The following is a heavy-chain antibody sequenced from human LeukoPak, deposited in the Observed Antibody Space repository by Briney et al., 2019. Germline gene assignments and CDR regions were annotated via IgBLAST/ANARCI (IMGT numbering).Heavy chain of an antibody. CDR2: MNPNSGNT. CDR1: GGTFSSYA. CDR3: ATSIDYGGDDY. Sequence: ASVKVSCKASGGTFSSYAISWVRQAPGQGLEWMGWMNPNSGNTGYAQKFQGRVTMTRNTSISTAYMELSSLRSEDTAVYYCATSIDYGGDDYWGQGTLVTVSS. D-gene: IGHD4-23*01. J-gene: IGHJ4*02. V-gene: IGHV1-8*01.